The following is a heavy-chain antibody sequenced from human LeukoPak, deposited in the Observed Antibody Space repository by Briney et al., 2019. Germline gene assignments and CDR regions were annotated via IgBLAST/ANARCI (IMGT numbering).Heavy chain of an antibody. CDR2: ISSSSSYT. D-gene: IGHD3-22*01. J-gene: IGHJ3*02. Sequence: PGGSLRLSCAASGFTFSDYYMSWIRQAPGKGLEWVSYISSSSSYTNYADSVKGRFTISRDNAKNSLYLQMNSLKAEDTAVYYCASPRKAYYDSSGYYGGWAFDIWGQGTMVTVSS. CDR3: ASPRKAYYDSSGYYGGWAFDI. V-gene: IGHV3-11*03. CDR1: GFTFSDYY.